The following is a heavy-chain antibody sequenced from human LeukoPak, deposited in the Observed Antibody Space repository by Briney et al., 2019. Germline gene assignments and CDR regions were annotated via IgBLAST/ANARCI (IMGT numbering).Heavy chain of an antibody. D-gene: IGHD3-10*01. CDR3: ERGHMVRGVITIFDY. V-gene: IGHV1-2*06. CDR2: INPNSGGT. J-gene: IGHJ4*02. Sequence: ASVKVSCKASGYTFTGYYMHWVRQAPGQGLEWMGRINPNSGGTNYAQKFQGRVTMTRDTSISTAYMELSRLRSDDTAVYYCERGHMVRGVITIFDYWGQGTLVTVFS. CDR1: GYTFTGYY.